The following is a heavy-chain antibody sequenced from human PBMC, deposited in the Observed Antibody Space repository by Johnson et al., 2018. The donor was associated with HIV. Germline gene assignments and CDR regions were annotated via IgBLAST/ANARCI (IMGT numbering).Heavy chain of an antibody. Sequence: VQVVESGGGLIQPGGSLRLSCAASGFTVSSNYMSWVRQAPGKGLAWVSVIYSGGSTYYADSVKGRFTISRDNSKNTLYLHMNSLRAEDTAVYYCARDRGVVVLHGAFDIWGQGTMVTVSS. D-gene: IGHD2-2*01. CDR1: GFTVSSNY. CDR2: IYSGGST. J-gene: IGHJ3*02. CDR3: ARDRGVVVLHGAFDI. V-gene: IGHV3-53*01.